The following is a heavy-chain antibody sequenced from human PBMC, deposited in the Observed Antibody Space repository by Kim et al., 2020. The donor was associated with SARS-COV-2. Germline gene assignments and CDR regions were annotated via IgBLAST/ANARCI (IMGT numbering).Heavy chain of an antibody. CDR3: SPRGSGNYFILAFDY. D-gene: IGHD1-26*01. V-gene: IGHV1-69*13. J-gene: IGHJ4*02. CDR2: IIPMFTTT. Sequence: SVKVSCKASGGSFSSFAITWVRQAPGQGLEWMGGIIPMFTTTSLAQKFRGRLTITADEATTTAYMELSSLRSDDTAVYYFSPRGSGNYFILAFDYWGQG. CDR1: GGSFSSFA.